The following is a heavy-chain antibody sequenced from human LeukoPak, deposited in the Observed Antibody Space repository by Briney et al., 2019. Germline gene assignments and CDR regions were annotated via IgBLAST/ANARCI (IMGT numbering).Heavy chain of an antibody. Sequence: SETLSLTCTVSGGSISSYYWSWIRQPPGKGLEWVGYIYYSGSTNYNPSLKSRVTISVDTSKNQFSLKLSSVTAADTAVYYCAREPGGCMVREYYFDYWGQGTLVSVSS. CDR1: GGSISSYY. V-gene: IGHV4-59*01. CDR3: AREPGGCMVREYYFDY. D-gene: IGHD3-10*01. CDR2: IYYSGST. J-gene: IGHJ4*02.